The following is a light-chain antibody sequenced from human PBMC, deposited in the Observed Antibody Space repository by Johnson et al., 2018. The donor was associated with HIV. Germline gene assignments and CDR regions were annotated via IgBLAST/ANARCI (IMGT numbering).Light chain of an antibody. CDR3: GIWDSSLSAYV. J-gene: IGLJ1*01. Sequence: QAVLTQPPSVSAAPGQKVTISCSGSSSNIGNNYVSWYQQFPGTAPKLVIYDNNKRPSGIPDRFSGSKSGTSATLGITGLQTGDDADYCCGIWDSSLSAYVFGTGTKVTGL. CDR2: DNN. V-gene: IGLV1-51*01. CDR1: SSNIGNNY.